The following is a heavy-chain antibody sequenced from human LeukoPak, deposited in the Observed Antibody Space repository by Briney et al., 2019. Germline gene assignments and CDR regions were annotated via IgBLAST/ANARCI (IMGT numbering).Heavy chain of an antibody. CDR3: TKESAGITMIVA. V-gene: IGHV3-66*01. Sequence: AGGSLRLSCAASGFTVSSNYMSWVRQAPGKGLAWVSVIYSGGSTYYADSVKGRFTISRDISKNTLYLQMNSLRDEDTAVYYCTKESAGITMIVAWGQGTLVTVSS. J-gene: IGHJ4*02. D-gene: IGHD3-22*01. CDR2: IYSGGST. CDR1: GFTVSSNY.